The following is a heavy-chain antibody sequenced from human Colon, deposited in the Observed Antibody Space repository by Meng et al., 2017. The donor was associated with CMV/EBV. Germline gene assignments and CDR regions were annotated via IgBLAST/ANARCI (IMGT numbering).Heavy chain of an antibody. J-gene: IGHJ4*02. CDR3: AGGTYQAWEVLYF. CDR1: GGSFIKYY. D-gene: IGHD3-10*01. Sequence: QFQLQQGGAGLLRPSDTRSLTCVVSGGSFIKYYWSWIRQSPGKGFNWIGDIHQSGNTNHNPSLKSRVTISIDTSKNQFSLKLSSVTAADTALYYCAGGTYQAWEVLYFWGQGTLVTVSS. CDR2: IHQSGNT. V-gene: IGHV4-34*01.